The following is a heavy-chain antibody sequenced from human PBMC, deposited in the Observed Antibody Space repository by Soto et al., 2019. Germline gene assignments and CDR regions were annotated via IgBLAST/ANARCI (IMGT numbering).Heavy chain of an antibody. CDR1: GFTFNANW. Sequence: EVQLVESGGGLVQPGESLRLSCAASGFTFNANWMGWARQAPGKGLVWVSLIKRDGSDTGYADSVKGRFTISRDNSKNTLYLQMNSLRADDTAVYYCARGGVSGGFDYWGQGTLVTVST. J-gene: IGHJ4*02. V-gene: IGHV3-74*01. CDR2: IKRDGSDT. CDR3: ARGGVSGGFDY. D-gene: IGHD3-10*01.